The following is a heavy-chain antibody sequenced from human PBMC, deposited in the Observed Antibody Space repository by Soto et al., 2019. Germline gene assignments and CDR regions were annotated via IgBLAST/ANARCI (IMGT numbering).Heavy chain of an antibody. V-gene: IGHV4-4*07. CDR3: VRDGKKTLRDWFDP. CDR2: IYATGTT. CDR1: GASISGFY. Sequence: LSLTCTVAGASISGFYWSWIRKSAGKGLEWIGRIYATGTTDYNPPLKSRVMMSVDTSKKQFSLKLRSVTAADTAVYYCVRDGKKTLRDWFDPWGQGISVTVSS. J-gene: IGHJ5*02. D-gene: IGHD1-1*01.